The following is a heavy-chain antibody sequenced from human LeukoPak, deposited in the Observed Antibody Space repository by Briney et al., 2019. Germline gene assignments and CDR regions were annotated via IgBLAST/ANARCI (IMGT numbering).Heavy chain of an antibody. J-gene: IGHJ4*02. CDR1: GGTFSSYA. V-gene: IGHV1-69*05. CDR3: ARGRSGGYYDSSGYYWD. Sequence: SVKVSCKASGGTFSSYAISWVLQAPGQGLEWMGGIIPIFSTANYAQKFQGRVTITTDESTSTAYMELSSLRSEDTAVYYCARGRSGGYYDSSGYYWDWGQGTLVTVSS. D-gene: IGHD3-22*01. CDR2: IIPIFSTA.